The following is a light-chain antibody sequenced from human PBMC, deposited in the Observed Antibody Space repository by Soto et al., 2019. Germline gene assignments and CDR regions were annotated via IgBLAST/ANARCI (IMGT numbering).Light chain of an antibody. J-gene: IGLJ3*02. V-gene: IGLV1-51*01. CDR2: DND. CDR1: SSNIGNNN. CDR3: GTWDSSLSAGV. Sequence: QSVLTQPPSVSAAPGQKVTISCSGSSSNIGNNNVSWYQQLPGTAPKLLTYDNDKRPSGIPDRFSGSKSGTSVTLAITGLQTGDEADYYCGTWDSSLSAGVFGGGTKVTVL.